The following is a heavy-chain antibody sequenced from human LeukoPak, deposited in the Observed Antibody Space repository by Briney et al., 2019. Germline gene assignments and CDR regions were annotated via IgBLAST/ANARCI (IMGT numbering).Heavy chain of an antibody. Sequence: SETLSLTCAVYGGSFSAYYWSWIRQSPGRGLEWIAEINHRGDTNYNPSVKSRVSISVDTSKNQFSLKVTSLTAADTAVYYCARGPTISETGYFDYWGQGTLVTVSS. CDR3: ARGPTISETGYFDY. V-gene: IGHV4-34*01. D-gene: IGHD1-1*01. CDR1: GGSFSAYY. J-gene: IGHJ4*03. CDR2: INHRGDT.